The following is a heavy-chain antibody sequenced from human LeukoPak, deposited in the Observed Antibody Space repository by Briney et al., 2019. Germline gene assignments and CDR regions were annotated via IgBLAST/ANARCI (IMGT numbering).Heavy chain of an antibody. D-gene: IGHD3-10*01. CDR3: ARPFSARGDAFDI. J-gene: IGHJ3*02. Sequence: GESLKISCKGSGYSFTSYWIGWVRQMPGKGLEWMGIIYPGDSDTRYSPSFQGQVTISADKSISTAYLQWSSLKASDTAMYYCARPFSARGDAFDIWGQGTMVTVSS. CDR2: IYPGDSDT. V-gene: IGHV5-51*01. CDR1: GYSFTSYW.